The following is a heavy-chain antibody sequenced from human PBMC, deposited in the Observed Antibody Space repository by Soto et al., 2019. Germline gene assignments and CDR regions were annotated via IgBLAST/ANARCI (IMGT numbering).Heavy chain of an antibody. CDR3: ARRERYYGSPGWFDP. V-gene: IGHV4-4*07. D-gene: IGHD3-16*01. CDR1: GASISGFY. Sequence: SETLSLTCTVSGASISGFYWSWIRKSAGKGLEWIGRVYDTGTTYYNPSLKSRITISADTAKNQFSLNLRSVTAADTAIYFCARRERYYGSPGWFDPWGQGTLVTVSS. CDR2: VYDTGTT. J-gene: IGHJ5*02.